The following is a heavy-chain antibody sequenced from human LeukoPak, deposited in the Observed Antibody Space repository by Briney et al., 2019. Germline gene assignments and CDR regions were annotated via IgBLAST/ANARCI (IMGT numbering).Heavy chain of an antibody. CDR2: IRYDGSNK. V-gene: IGHV3-30*02. D-gene: IGHD3-3*01. Sequence: GGSLRLSCAASGFTFSSYGMHWVRQAPGKGLEWVAFIRYDGSNKYYADSVKGRFSISRDNAKNSLYLQMNSLRAEDTAVYYCARGSRLGVVERDAFGIWGQGTMVTVSS. CDR3: ARGSRLGVVERDAFGI. J-gene: IGHJ3*02. CDR1: GFTFSSYG.